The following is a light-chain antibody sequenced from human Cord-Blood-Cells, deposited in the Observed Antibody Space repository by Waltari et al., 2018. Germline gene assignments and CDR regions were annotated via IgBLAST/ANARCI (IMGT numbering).Light chain of an antibody. CDR3: QQYNSYSPWT. V-gene: IGKV1-5*03. Sequence: DIQMTQCPSTLSASVGDRVTITCRARQIISSWLAWYQQKPGKAPKLLIYKSSSLESGVPSRFSGSVSGTEFTLTISSLQPDDFATYYCQQYNSYSPWTFGQGTKVEIK. CDR1: QIISSW. J-gene: IGKJ1*01. CDR2: KSS.